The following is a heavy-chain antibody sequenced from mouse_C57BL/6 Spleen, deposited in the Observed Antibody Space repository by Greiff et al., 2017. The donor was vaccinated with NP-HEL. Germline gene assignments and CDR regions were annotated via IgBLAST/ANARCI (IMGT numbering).Heavy chain of an antibody. J-gene: IGHJ4*01. CDR3: ARNDDGYDYAMDY. V-gene: IGHV2-9-1*01. Sequence: VMLVESGPGLVAPSQSLSITCTVSGFSLTSYAISWVRQPPGKGLEWLGVIWTGGGTNYNSALKSRLSISKDNSKSQVFLKMNSLQTDDTARYYCARNDDGYDYAMDYWGQGTSVTVSS. CDR2: IWTGGGT. D-gene: IGHD2-3*01. CDR1: GFSLTSYA.